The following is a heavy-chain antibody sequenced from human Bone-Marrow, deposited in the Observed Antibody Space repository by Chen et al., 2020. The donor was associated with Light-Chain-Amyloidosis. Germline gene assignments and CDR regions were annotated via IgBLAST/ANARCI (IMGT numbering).Heavy chain of an antibody. CDR2: INHSGST. CDR1: GGSFSGYY. J-gene: IGHJ6*03. CDR3: ARGGSTTGTYYYYMDV. D-gene: IGHD1-1*01. Sequence: QVQLQQWGAGLLKPSETLSLTCAVYGGSFSGYYWSWIRQPPGKGLEWIGEINHSGSTNYNPSLKSRVTISVDTSKNQFSLKRSSVTAADTAVYYCARGGSTTGTYYYYMDVWGKGTTVTVSS. V-gene: IGHV4-34*01.